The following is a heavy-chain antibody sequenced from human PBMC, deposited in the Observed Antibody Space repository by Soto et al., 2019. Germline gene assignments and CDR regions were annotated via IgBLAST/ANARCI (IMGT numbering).Heavy chain of an antibody. J-gene: IGHJ4*02. CDR3: ARDVGSGFDY. V-gene: IGHV3-21*01. CDR2: ISSSSYI. CDR1: VFTFISYS. Sequence: GWSLRLSCAASVFTFISYSMNWVRQAPGKGLEWVSSISSSSYIYYADSVKGRFTISRDNAKNSLYLQMNSLRAEDTAVYYCARDVGSGFDYWGQGTLVTVSS. D-gene: IGHD6-19*01.